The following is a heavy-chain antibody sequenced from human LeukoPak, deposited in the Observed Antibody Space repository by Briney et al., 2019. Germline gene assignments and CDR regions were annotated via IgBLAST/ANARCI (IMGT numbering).Heavy chain of an antibody. CDR2: TQYDGSRT. J-gene: IGHJ4*02. V-gene: IGHV3-30*02. D-gene: IGHD1-14*01. CDR1: GITFSNYG. Sequence: GGSLRLSCAASGITFSNYGMHWVRQGPGKGLEWVTFTQYDGSRTFYADSVKGRFTVSRDNSRNTPYLQMNSLRAEDTAVYYCAKDQGQVYGYFDYWGQGTLVTVSS. CDR3: AKDQGQVYGYFDY.